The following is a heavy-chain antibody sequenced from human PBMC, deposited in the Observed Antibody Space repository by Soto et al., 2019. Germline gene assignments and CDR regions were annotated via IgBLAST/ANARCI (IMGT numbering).Heavy chain of an antibody. CDR1: GYTFTSYW. J-gene: IGHJ4*02. Sequence: GESLKISCKGSGYTFTSYWIGWVRQMPGKGLERMWIIFPGDSDIKYSTSFQGQVTISADKSINTAYLQLSSLKASDTAMYYCVRPADCSGWYGPFDYWGQGTLVTVSS. D-gene: IGHD6-19*01. CDR2: IFPGDSDI. CDR3: VRPADCSGWYGPFDY. V-gene: IGHV5-51*01.